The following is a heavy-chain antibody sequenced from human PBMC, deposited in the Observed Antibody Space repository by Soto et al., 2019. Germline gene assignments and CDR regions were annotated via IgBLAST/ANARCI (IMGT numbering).Heavy chain of an antibody. D-gene: IGHD3-22*01. CDR2: IYYSGST. J-gene: IGHJ4*02. V-gene: IGHV4-59*01. CDR1: GGSISSYY. Sequence: SETLSLTCTVSGGSISSYYWSWIRQPPGKGLEWIGYIYYSGSTNYNPSLKSRVTISVDTSKNQFSLKLSSMTAADTAVYYCARGYDSSGYRGPYFDYWGQGTLVTVSS. CDR3: ARGYDSSGYRGPYFDY.